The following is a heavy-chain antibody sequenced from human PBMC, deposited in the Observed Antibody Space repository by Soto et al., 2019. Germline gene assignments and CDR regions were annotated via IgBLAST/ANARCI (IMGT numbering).Heavy chain of an antibody. J-gene: IGHJ5*02. CDR1: GFTFSSYA. Sequence: EVQLLESGGGLVQPGGSLRLSCAASGFTFSSYAMSWVRQAPGKGLEWVSAISGSGGSTYYADSVKGRFTISRDNSKNTLYLQMNSLRAEDTAVYYCAKTEGDGAYSPVWFDPWGQGTLVTVSS. D-gene: IGHD6-13*01. CDR2: ISGSGGST. CDR3: AKTEGDGAYSPVWFDP. V-gene: IGHV3-23*01.